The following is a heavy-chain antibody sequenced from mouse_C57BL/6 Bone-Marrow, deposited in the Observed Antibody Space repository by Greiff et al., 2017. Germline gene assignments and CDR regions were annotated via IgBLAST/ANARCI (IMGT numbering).Heavy chain of an antibody. CDR3: AKEWATVGDY. D-gene: IGHD1-1*01. J-gene: IGHJ2*01. Sequence: QVQLQQPGAELVMPGASVKLSCKASGYTFTSYWMHWVKQRPGQGLEWIGEIDPSDSYTNYNQKFKGKSTLTVDKSSSTAYMQLSSLTSEDSAVYYCAKEWATVGDYWGQGTTLTVSS. CDR2: IDPSDSYT. V-gene: IGHV1-69*01. CDR1: GYTFTSYW.